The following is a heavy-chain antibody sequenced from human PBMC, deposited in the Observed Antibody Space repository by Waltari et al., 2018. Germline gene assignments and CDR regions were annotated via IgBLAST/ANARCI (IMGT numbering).Heavy chain of an antibody. CDR2: IIPIFGTA. D-gene: IGHD2-15*01. CDR1: GGTFSSYA. CDR3: ARGRPGYCSGGSCNYYYGMDV. V-gene: IGHV1-69*13. J-gene: IGHJ6*02. Sequence: QVQLVQSGAEVKKTGSSVKVSCKASGGTFSSYAISWVRQAPGQGLEWMGGIIPIFGTANYEQKFQGRVTITADESTSTSYMELSSLRAEDTAVYYCARGRPGYCSGGSCNYYYGMDVWGQGTTVTVSS.